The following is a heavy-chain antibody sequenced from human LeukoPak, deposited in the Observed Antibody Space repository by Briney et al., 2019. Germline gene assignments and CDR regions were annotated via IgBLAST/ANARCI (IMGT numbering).Heavy chain of an antibody. J-gene: IGHJ4*02. CDR3: ARDRLPITMVRGVTIDY. Sequence: GSLGLSCAASGFTFSSYAMHWVRQAPGKGLEWVAVISYDGSNKYYADSVKGRFTISRDNSKNTLYLQMNSLRAEDTAVYYCARDRLPITMVRGVTIDYWGQGTLVTVSS. CDR2: ISYDGSNK. V-gene: IGHV3-30*04. CDR1: GFTFSSYA. D-gene: IGHD3-10*01.